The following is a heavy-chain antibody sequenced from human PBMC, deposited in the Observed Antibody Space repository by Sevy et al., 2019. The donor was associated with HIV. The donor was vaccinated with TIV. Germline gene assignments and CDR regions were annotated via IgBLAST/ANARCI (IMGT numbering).Heavy chain of an antibody. CDR2: ISYDGRNTK. V-gene: IGHV3-30*03. Sequence: GGSLRLSCVASSGFTFSSYWMSWVRQAPGKGLEWVAVISYDGRNTKYKADSVKGRFTISRDNSKNTLYLQMNSLRAEDTAIYYCARDRGEILSSAFDYWGQGTLVTVSS. D-gene: IGHD3-16*01. CDR1: GFTFSSYW. CDR3: ARDRGEILSSAFDY. J-gene: IGHJ4*02.